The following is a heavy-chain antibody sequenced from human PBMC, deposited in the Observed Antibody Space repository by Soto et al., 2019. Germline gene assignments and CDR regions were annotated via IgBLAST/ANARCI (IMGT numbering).Heavy chain of an antibody. CDR3: ARGRALRYCSSTSCYRGRTLYYYCMDV. D-gene: IGHD2-2*02. J-gene: IGHJ6*02. V-gene: IGHV4-34*01. CDR2: INHSGST. CDR1: GGSFSGYY. Sequence: SETLSLTCAVYGGSFSGYYWSWIRQTPGKGLEWIGEINHSGSTHYNPSLKSRVTISVDTSKNQFSLKLSSVTAADTAVYYCARGRALRYCSSTSCYRGRTLYYYCMDVWGQGTTVTVSS.